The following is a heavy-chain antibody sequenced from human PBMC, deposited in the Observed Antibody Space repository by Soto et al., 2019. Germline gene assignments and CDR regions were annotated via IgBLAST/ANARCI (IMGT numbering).Heavy chain of an antibody. Sequence: ASVKVSCKASGYTFTSYGISWVRQAPGQGLEWMGWISAYNGNTNYAQKLQGRVTMTTDTSTSTAYMELRSLTPEDTALYYCAKDFSDIWDYRRDFDYWGQGTLVTVSS. D-gene: IGHD1-7*01. CDR2: ISAYNGNT. J-gene: IGHJ4*02. CDR1: GYTFTSYG. CDR3: AKDFSDIWDYRRDFDY. V-gene: IGHV1-18*01.